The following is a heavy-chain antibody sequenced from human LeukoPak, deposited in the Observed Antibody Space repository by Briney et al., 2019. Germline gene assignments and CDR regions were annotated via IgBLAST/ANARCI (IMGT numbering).Heavy chain of an antibody. CDR2: INPRGAST. Sequence: VASVKVSCKASGYTFTSYYMHWVRQAPGQGLEWMGIINPRGASTTYAQKFQGRLTMTRDTSTSTVHMELSSLRSEDTAVYYCATWGSSSSPLPSMDVWGQGTTVTVSS. D-gene: IGHD6-13*01. V-gene: IGHV1-46*01. CDR1: GYTFTSYY. J-gene: IGHJ6*02. CDR3: ATWGSSSSPLPSMDV.